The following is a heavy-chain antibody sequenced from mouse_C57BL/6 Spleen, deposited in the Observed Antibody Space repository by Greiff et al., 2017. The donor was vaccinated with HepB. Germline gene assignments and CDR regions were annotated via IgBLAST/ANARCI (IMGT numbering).Heavy chain of an antibody. CDR3: ASLLSRFAY. J-gene: IGHJ3*01. CDR1: GYTFTSYW. Sequence: QVQLQQPGAELVKPGASVKLSCKASGYTFTSYWMQWVKQRPGQGLEWIGEIDPSDSYTNYNQKFKGKATLTVDTSSSTAYMQLSSLTSEDSAVYYCASLLSRFAYWGQGTLVTVSA. CDR2: IDPSDSYT. V-gene: IGHV1-50*01. D-gene: IGHD2-10*01.